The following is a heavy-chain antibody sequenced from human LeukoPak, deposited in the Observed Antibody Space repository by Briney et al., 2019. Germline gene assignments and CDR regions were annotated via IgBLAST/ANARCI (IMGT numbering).Heavy chain of an antibody. CDR1: GFTFSDHY. CDR2: IRNKANSYTT. D-gene: IGHD6-19*01. V-gene: IGHV3-72*01. Sequence: GGSLRLSCAASGFTFSDHYMDWVRQAPGKGLEWVGRIRNKANSYTTEYAASVKGRFTISRDDSKNSLDLQMNSLKTEDTAVYYCARAVYNSAWLGDYWGQGTLVTVSS. J-gene: IGHJ4*02. CDR3: ARAVYNSAWLGDY.